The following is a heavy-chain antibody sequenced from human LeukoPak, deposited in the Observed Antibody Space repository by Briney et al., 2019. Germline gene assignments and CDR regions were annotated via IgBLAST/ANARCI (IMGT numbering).Heavy chain of an antibody. J-gene: IGHJ4*02. CDR3: VRGTGY. CDR2: ISSNGDNT. Sequence: GGSLRLSCSVSGFTFSTYVMHWVRQAPGKGLEYVSAISSNGDNTYYADSVKGRFTISRDNSKNTLYLQMSSLRADDTAVYYCVRGTGYWGQGPLVTVSS. V-gene: IGHV3-64D*06. CDR1: GFTFSTYV.